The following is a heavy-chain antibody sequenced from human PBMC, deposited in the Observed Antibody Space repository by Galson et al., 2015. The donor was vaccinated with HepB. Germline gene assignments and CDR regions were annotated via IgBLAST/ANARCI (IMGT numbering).Heavy chain of an antibody. Sequence: TLSLTCTVSGGSISSGDYYWSWIRQPPGKGLEWIGYIYYSGSTYYNPSLKSRVTISVDTSKNQFSLKLSSVTAADTAVYYCARWSVGESIRYFDWLSSDFDYWGQGTLVTVSS. D-gene: IGHD3-9*01. CDR1: GGSISSGDYY. V-gene: IGHV4-30-4*01. CDR3: ARWSVGESIRYFDWLSSDFDY. CDR2: IYYSGST. J-gene: IGHJ4*02.